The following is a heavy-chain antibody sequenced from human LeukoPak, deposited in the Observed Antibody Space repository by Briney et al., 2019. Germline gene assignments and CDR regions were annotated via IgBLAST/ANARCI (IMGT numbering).Heavy chain of an antibody. CDR1: GFTFSSYS. CDR2: INSDGSST. CDR3: ARDGGYGEHDY. V-gene: IGHV3-74*01. Sequence: GGSLRLSCAASGFTFSSYSMNWVRQAPGKGLVWVSRINSDGSSTSYADSVKGRFTISRDNAKNTLYLQMNSLRAEDTAVYYCARDGGYGEHDYWGQGTLVTVSS. D-gene: IGHD4-17*01. J-gene: IGHJ4*02.